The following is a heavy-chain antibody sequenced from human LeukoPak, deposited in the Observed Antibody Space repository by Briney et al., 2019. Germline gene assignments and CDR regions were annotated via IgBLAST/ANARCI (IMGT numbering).Heavy chain of an antibody. D-gene: IGHD1-26*01. J-gene: IGHJ4*02. Sequence: ASVKVSCKASGYTFTSYYMHWVRQAPGRGLEWMGIINPSGGSTSYAQKFQGRVTMSRDTSTSTVYMELSSLRSEDTAVYYCAMHTPVVGAHYFDYWGQGTLVTVSS. CDR1: GYTFTSYY. CDR3: AMHTPVVGAHYFDY. V-gene: IGHV1-46*01. CDR2: INPSGGST.